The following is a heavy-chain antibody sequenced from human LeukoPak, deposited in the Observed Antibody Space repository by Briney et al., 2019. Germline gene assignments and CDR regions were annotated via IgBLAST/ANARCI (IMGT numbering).Heavy chain of an antibody. CDR2: INHSGST. V-gene: IGHV4-34*01. CDR3: ARWRAGNFDY. Sequence: PSETLSLTCAVYGGSFSGYYWSWIRQPPGKGLEWIGEINHSGSTNYNPSLKSRVTISVDTSKNQFSLKLSSVTAADTAVYYCARWRAGNFDYWGQGTLVTVSP. D-gene: IGHD3-3*01. J-gene: IGHJ4*02. CDR1: GGSFSGYY.